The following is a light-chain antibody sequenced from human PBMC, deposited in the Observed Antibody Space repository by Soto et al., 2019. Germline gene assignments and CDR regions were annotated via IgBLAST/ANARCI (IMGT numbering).Light chain of an antibody. Sequence: DIQMIQSPSSLSASVGDSITITCRASETIIAYLNWYQQQPGEAPKLLIFSASSLHSGVPSRFRGSGSGTHFTLTISSLQPEDFATYFCQQSFSAPRTFGQGTKLQAK. CDR2: SAS. V-gene: IGKV1-39*01. J-gene: IGKJ2*01. CDR3: QQSFSAPRT. CDR1: ETIIAY.